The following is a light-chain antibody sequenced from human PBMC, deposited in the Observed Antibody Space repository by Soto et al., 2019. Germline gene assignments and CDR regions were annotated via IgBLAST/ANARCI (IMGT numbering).Light chain of an antibody. Sequence: DIQLTQSPSFLSASVGVRVTITCRASQGINNYLVWYQQKPGKAPKLLIYAAFTLQGGVPSRFSGSGSGTEFTLTIDSLQPEDFATYYCQQLNSYPRLTFGGGTKVEIK. CDR1: QGINNY. J-gene: IGKJ4*01. V-gene: IGKV1-9*01. CDR2: AAF. CDR3: QQLNSYPRLT.